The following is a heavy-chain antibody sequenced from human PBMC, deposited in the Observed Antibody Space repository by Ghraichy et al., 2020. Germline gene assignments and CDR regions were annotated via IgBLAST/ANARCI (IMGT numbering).Heavy chain of an antibody. J-gene: IGHJ4*02. CDR2: IIPIFGTA. V-gene: IGHV1-69*13. CDR1: GGTFSSYA. CDR3: ARDINMVRGVSYFDY. Sequence: SVKVSCKASGGTFSSYAISWVRQAPGQGLEWMGGIIPIFGTANYAQKFQGRVTITADESTSTAYMELSSLRSEDTAVYYCARDINMVRGVSYFDYWGQGTLVTVSS. D-gene: IGHD3-10*01.